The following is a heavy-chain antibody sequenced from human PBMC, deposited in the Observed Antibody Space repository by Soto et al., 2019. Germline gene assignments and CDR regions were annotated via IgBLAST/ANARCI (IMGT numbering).Heavy chain of an antibody. D-gene: IGHD6-13*01. CDR1: GGSISSGGYY. V-gene: IGHV4-31*03. CDR2: IYYSGST. J-gene: IGHJ6*02. CDR3: ASSRHSRAMAWYYYGMDV. Sequence: QVQLQESGPGLVKPSQTLSLTCTVSGGSISSGGYYWSWIRQHPGKGLEWIGYIYYSGSTYYNPSLQSRVTISVDKSKHQCTLKLSSVTAADPALYYCASSRHSRAMAWYYYGMDVCGQGTTVTVSS.